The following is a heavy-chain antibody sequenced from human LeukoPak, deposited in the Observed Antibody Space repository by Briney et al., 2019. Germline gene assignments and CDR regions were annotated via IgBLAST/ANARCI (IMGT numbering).Heavy chain of an antibody. D-gene: IGHD3-9*01. CDR1: GFTFSNHN. Sequence: PGGSLRLSCAASGFTFSNHNMDWVRQAPGKGLEWVSAISGSGGSTYYADSVKGRFTISRDNSKNTLYLQMNSLRAEDTAVYYCAKGLRYFDWLLGDAFDIWGQGTMVTVSS. V-gene: IGHV3-23*01. CDR3: AKGLRYFDWLLGDAFDI. J-gene: IGHJ3*02. CDR2: ISGSGGST.